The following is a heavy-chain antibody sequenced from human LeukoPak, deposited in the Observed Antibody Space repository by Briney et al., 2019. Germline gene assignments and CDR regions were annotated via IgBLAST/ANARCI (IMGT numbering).Heavy chain of an antibody. CDR3: ARDTYYDSSAEEDY. CDR1: GYTFTSYG. V-gene: IGHV1-18*01. J-gene: IGHJ4*02. D-gene: IGHD3-22*01. Sequence: ASVKVSCKASGYTFTSYGISWVRQAPGQGLQWMGWISAYNGNTNYAQKLQGRVTMSTDTSTSTAYLELRSPRSDDTAVYYCARDTYYDSSAEEDYWGQGTLVTVSS. CDR2: ISAYNGNT.